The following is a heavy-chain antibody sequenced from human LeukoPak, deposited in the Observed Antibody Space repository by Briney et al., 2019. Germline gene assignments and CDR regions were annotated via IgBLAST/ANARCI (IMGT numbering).Heavy chain of an antibody. D-gene: IGHD1-26*01. CDR2: ISGSGGST. Sequence: PGGSLRLSCAASGFTFSSYGMSWVRQAPGKGLEWVSAISGSGGSTYYADSVKGRFTISRDNSKNTLYLQMNSLRAEDTAVYYCAKGGSYYGLPFDYWGQGTLVTVSS. CDR3: AKGGSYYGLPFDY. CDR1: GFTFSSYG. J-gene: IGHJ4*02. V-gene: IGHV3-23*01.